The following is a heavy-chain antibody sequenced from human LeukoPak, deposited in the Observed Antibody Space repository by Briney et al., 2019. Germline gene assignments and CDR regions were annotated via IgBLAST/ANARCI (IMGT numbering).Heavy chain of an antibody. V-gene: IGHV4-30-4*01. J-gene: IGHJ4*02. CDR2: MYYSGST. Sequence: SETLSLTCTVSGGSISSGDYYWSWIRQPPGKGLEWIAYMYYSGSTYYNPSLKSRVTMSADTSKNRFSLNLNFVTAADTAVYYCASPRSGYRYTFDYWGQGALVTVSS. D-gene: IGHD3-22*01. CDR1: GGSISSGDYY. CDR3: ASPRSGYRYTFDY.